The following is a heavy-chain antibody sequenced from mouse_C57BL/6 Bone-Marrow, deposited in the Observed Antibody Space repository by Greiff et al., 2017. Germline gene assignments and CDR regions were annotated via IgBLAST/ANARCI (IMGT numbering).Heavy chain of an antibody. V-gene: IGHV1-22*01. Sequence: VQLQQSGPELVKPGASVKMSCKASGYTFTDYNMHWVKQSHGKSLEWIGYINPNNGGTSYNQKFKGKATLTVNKSSSTAYMELRSLTSEDSAVYYCARVDDYGPYAMDYWGQGTSVTVSS. CDR3: ARVDDYGPYAMDY. CDR2: INPNNGGT. CDR1: GYTFTDYN. D-gene: IGHD2-4*01. J-gene: IGHJ4*01.